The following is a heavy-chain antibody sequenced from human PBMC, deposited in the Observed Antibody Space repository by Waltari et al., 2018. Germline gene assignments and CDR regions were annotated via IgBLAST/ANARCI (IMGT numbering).Heavy chain of an antibody. CDR2: IIPSFGTA. CDR3: ARVILPAPGGDAFDI. D-gene: IGHD3-16*02. CDR1: GGTLSSYA. V-gene: IGHV1-69*05. Sequence: VQLVQSGVEVKKHVFSVKVSCKASGGTLSSYATSWVRQATGQGLEWMGGIIPSFGTANYAQKFKGRVTITTDESTSTAYMELSSLRSEDTAVYYCARVILPAPGGDAFDIWGQGTMVTVSS. J-gene: IGHJ3*02.